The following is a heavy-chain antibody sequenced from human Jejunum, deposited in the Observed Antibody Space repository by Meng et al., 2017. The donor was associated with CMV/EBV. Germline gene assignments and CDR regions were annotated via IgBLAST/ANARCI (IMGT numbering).Heavy chain of an antibody. V-gene: IGHV3-73*01. CDR2: IRGKAQSYAT. Sequence: WVGMASGKGLEWVGRIRGKAQSYATAYAESVKGRFTISRDDSKNTAYLQMNSLKTEDTAVYYCTRADSSNYGSLFDYWGQGTLVTVSS. CDR3: TRADSSNYGSLFDY. J-gene: IGHJ4*02. D-gene: IGHD4-11*01.